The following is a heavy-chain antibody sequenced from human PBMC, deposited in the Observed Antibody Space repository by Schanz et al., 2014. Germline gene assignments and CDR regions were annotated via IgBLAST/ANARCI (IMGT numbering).Heavy chain of an antibody. CDR1: GYSFTGYY. V-gene: IGHV1-69*09. CDR2: IIPNLGSA. J-gene: IGHJ5*02. Sequence: QVQLVQSGVEVKKPGASVKVSCKASGYSFTGYYMNWVRQAPGQGLEWMGRIIPNLGSANYAQKFQGRVPITADKSTSTVYMELSSLRSEDTAIYYCARGNTIFGVVILGWLDPWGQGTLVTVSS. D-gene: IGHD3-3*01. CDR3: ARGNTIFGVVILGWLDP.